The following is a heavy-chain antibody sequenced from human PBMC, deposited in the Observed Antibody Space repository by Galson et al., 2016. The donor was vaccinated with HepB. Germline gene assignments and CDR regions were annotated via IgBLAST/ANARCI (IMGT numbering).Heavy chain of an antibody. D-gene: IGHD6-19*01. CDR3: ARLSLVVGGTIDY. Sequence: SLRLSCAASGFTFSSCSMNWVRQAPGKGLEWVPSISTSSSYMYYADSVKGRFTISRDNAKNSLYLQMNSPRAEDTAVYYCARLSLVVGGTIDYWGQGTLVTVSS. J-gene: IGHJ4*02. CDR1: GFTFSSCS. CDR2: ISTSSSYM. V-gene: IGHV3-21*04.